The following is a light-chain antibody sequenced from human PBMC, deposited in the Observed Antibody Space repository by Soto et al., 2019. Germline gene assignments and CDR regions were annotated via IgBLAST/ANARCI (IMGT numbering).Light chain of an antibody. CDR3: QQYNTNSNT. CDR2: DAS. CDR1: QSISTW. Sequence: DIQMTQSPPTLSASVGDRVTITCRASQSISTWLAWFQQKPGKAPRLLIFDASSFDSGVPSRFSGSGSGTEFTLTISSLQPDDSASYYCQQYNTNSNTFGQGTKLEIK. J-gene: IGKJ2*01. V-gene: IGKV1-5*01.